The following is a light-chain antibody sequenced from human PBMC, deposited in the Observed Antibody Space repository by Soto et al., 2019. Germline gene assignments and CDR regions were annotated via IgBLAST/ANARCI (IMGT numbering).Light chain of an antibody. CDR3: QQYHNWPWA. CDR2: DAS. Sequence: EIVLTQSPATLSLSPGERATLPCRASQSVSSYLAWYQQKPGQAPRLLIYDASTRATGIPARFSGTGSGTEFTLTISSLQSEDIAVYYCQQYHNWPWAFGQGTKVDIK. J-gene: IGKJ1*01. V-gene: IGKV3-15*01. CDR1: QSVSSY.